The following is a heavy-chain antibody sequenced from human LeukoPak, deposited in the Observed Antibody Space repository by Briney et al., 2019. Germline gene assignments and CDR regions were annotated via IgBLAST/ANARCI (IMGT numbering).Heavy chain of an antibody. D-gene: IGHD3-10*01. V-gene: IGHV4-34*01. Sequence: SETLSLTCAVYGGSFSDYYWSWIRQSPGKGLEWIGEINHSGTTNYNPSLTSRVTISVATSKNQFSLKLNSATAADTAVYYCARDPGWGYGSGSYPFDYWGQGTLVTVSS. J-gene: IGHJ4*02. CDR3: ARDPGWGYGSGSYPFDY. CDR1: GGSFSDYY. CDR2: INHSGTT.